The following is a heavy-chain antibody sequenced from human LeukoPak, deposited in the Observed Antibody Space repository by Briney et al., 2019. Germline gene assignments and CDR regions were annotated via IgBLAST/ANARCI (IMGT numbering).Heavy chain of an antibody. V-gene: IGHV3-53*01. CDR1: GFTVSSNF. D-gene: IGHD2-2*01. J-gene: IGHJ4*02. CDR3: ARDPSTLLPTDDS. CDR2: IHPSGINT. Sequence: PGGSLRLSCAVSGFTVSSNFMSWVRQAPGKGLEWVSTIHPSGINTHHADSVKGRFTISRDNSKNTLYLQMNSLRVEGTAIYYCARDPSTLLPTDDSWGQGTLVAVSS.